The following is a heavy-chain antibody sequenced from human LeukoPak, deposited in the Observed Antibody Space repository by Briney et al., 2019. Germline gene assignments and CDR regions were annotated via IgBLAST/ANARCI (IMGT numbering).Heavy chain of an antibody. CDR1: GYTYTGYY. CDR3: ARDPPIGGADVFDI. J-gene: IGHJ3*02. Sequence: ASVKVSCKAAGYTYTGYYMHWVRQAPGQGLEWMGWINPNSGGTNYAQKFQGRVTMTRDTSISTAYMELSRLTSDDTAVYYCARDPPIGGADVFDIWGQGTMVTVSS. D-gene: IGHD3-10*01. V-gene: IGHV1-2*02. CDR2: INPNSGGT.